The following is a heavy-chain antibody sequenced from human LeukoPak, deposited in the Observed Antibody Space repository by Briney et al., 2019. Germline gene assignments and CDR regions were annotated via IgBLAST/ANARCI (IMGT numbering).Heavy chain of an antibody. CDR3: AQAPSVPAASE. CDR2: ISGSGETT. Sequence: PGGSLRLSCTASGFTFSSYAMSWVRQAPGKGREWVSTISGSGETTYYADSVKGRFTISRDKTKNTLCLQMNSLRAEDTAIYYCAQAPSVPAASEWGQGTLVTVSS. J-gene: IGHJ4*02. D-gene: IGHD2-2*01. CDR1: GFTFSSYA. V-gene: IGHV3-23*01.